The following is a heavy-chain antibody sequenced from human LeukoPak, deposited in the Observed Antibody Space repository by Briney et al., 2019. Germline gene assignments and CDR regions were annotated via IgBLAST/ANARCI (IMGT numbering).Heavy chain of an antibody. CDR3: ARETSHFDY. V-gene: IGHV6-1*01. J-gene: IGHJ4*02. Sequence: SQTLSVTCVLPGDTVSSNSAAWNWIRQYPSSGLEWLGRTYYRFKWYHDYAVSVKGRITINPDTSKNQFFLQLNSVSPVDTAVYYCARETSHFDYWGQGTLGTVSS. CDR1: GDTVSSNSAA. CDR2: TYYRFKWYH.